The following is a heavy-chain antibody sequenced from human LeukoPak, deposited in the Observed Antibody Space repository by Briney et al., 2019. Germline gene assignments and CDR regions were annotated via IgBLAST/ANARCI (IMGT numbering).Heavy chain of an antibody. J-gene: IGHJ5*02. CDR2: ISGSGGST. V-gene: IGHV3-23*01. D-gene: IGHD3-10*01. CDR1: GFTFSSYA. Sequence: TGGSLRLSCAASGFTFSSYAMSWVRQAPGKGLEWVSAISGSGGSTYYADSVKGRFTISRDNSKNTLYLQMNSLRAEDTAVYYCAKVSWYYYGSGSYSWFDHWGQGTLVTVPS. CDR3: AKVSWYYYGSGSYSWFDH.